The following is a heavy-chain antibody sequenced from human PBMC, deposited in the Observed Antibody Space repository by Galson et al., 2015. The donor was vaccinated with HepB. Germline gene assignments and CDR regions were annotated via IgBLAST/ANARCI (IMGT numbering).Heavy chain of an antibody. CDR2: TYSGGST. CDR3: ARDPGIAVAGTAFGYFDY. Sequence: SLRLSCAASGFTVSSNYMSWVRQAPGKGLEWVSVTYSGGSTYYADSVKGRFTISRDNSKNTLYLQMNSLRAEDTAVYYCARDPGIAVAGTAFGYFDYWGQGTLVTVSS. CDR1: GFTVSSNY. V-gene: IGHV3-66*01. D-gene: IGHD6-19*01. J-gene: IGHJ4*02.